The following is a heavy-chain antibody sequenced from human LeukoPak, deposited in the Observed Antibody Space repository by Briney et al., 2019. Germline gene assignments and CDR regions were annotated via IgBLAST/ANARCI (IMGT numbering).Heavy chain of an antibody. Sequence: PGGSLRLSCAASEFTFDDYAMHWVRQAPGKGLEWVSGISWNSGSIGYADSVKGRFTISRDNAKNSLYLQMNSLRAEDTAVYYCARELSFGDYYDSSGLYFDYWGQGTLVTVSP. J-gene: IGHJ4*02. CDR3: ARELSFGDYYDSSGLYFDY. CDR1: EFTFDDYA. CDR2: ISWNSGSI. D-gene: IGHD3-22*01. V-gene: IGHV3-9*01.